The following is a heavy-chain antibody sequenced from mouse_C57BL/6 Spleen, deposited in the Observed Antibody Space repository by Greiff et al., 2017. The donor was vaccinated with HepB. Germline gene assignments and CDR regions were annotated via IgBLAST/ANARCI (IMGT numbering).Heavy chain of an antibody. CDR1: GFTFSDYY. Sequence: EVQRVESGGGLVQPGGSLKLSCAASGFTFSDYYMYWVRQTPEKRLEWVAYISNGGGSTYYPDTVKGRFTISRDNAKNTLYLQMSRLKSEDTAMYYCASRLPLYAMDYWGQGTSVTVSS. CDR3: ASRLPLYAMDY. CDR2: ISNGGGST. J-gene: IGHJ4*01. D-gene: IGHD5-5*01. V-gene: IGHV5-12*01.